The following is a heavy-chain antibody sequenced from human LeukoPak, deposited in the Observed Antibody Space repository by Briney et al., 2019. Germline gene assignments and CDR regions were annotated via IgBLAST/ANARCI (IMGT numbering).Heavy chain of an antibody. CDR3: ARGTYYYDSSGYYFVDY. V-gene: IGHV3-21*01. CDR1: GFTFSSYS. J-gene: IGHJ4*02. CDR2: IGSSSSYI. Sequence: PGGSLRLSCAASGFTFSSYSMNWVRQAPGKGLEWVSSIGSSSSYIYYADSVKGRFTISRDNAKNSLYLQMNSLRAEDTAVYYCARGTYYYDSSGYYFVDYWGQGTLVTVSS. D-gene: IGHD3-22*01.